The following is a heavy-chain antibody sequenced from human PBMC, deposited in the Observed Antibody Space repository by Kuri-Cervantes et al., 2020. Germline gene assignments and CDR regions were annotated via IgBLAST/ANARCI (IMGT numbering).Heavy chain of an antibody. CDR1: GYTFTSYG. V-gene: IGHV1-2*02. Sequence: ASVKVSCKASGYTFTSYGISWVRQAPGQGLEWMGWINPKSTGTFFAQKFQGRVTLARDTSINTAFMELSGLTSDDTAVYYCARGDYWGQGTLVTVSS. J-gene: IGHJ4*02. CDR3: ARGDY. CDR2: INPKSTGT.